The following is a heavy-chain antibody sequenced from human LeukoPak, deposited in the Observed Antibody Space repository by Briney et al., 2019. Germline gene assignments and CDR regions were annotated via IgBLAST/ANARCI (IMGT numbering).Heavy chain of an antibody. CDR1: GYTFTGYH. V-gene: IGHV1-2*02. CDR2: INPNGGET. J-gene: IGHJ4*02. Sequence: ASVKVSCKASGYTFTGYHMHWVRQAPGQGLEWMGWINPNGGETKYAQKFQGRVTMTRDTSITTAYMELRSLRSDDTAVYYCVRESGGYYGGAFDYWGQGTLVTVSS. D-gene: IGHD3-22*01. CDR3: VRESGGYYGGAFDY.